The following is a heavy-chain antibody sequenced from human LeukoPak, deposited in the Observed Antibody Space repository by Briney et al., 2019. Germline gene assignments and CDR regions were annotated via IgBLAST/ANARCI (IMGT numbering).Heavy chain of an antibody. Sequence: GESLKISCKASGYSFASYWIGWVRQMPGKGLEWMGIIYPGDSDTRYGPSFQGQVTISAEKSISTAYLQWNSLKTSDTAMYYCARRPSSGYYGSHFDYWGQGTLVTVSS. CDR3: ARRPSSGYYGSHFDY. J-gene: IGHJ4*02. V-gene: IGHV5-51*01. CDR2: IYPGDSDT. CDR1: GYSFASYW. D-gene: IGHD3-22*01.